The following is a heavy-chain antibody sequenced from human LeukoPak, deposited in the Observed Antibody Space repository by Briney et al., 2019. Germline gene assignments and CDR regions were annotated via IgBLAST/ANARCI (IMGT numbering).Heavy chain of an antibody. D-gene: IGHD3-3*01. CDR1: GFIFSDYY. J-gene: IGHJ2*01. CDR3: ARVAGDFWSGPSPYWFFDL. Sequence: GGSLRLSCAASGFIFSDYYMSWIRQAPGERLEWVSYITSSGSTIYYADSVKGRFTISRDNAKNSLYLRMNSLRAEDTAVYYCARVAGDFWSGPSPYWFFDLWGRGTLVTVSS. V-gene: IGHV3-11*04. CDR2: ITSSGSTI.